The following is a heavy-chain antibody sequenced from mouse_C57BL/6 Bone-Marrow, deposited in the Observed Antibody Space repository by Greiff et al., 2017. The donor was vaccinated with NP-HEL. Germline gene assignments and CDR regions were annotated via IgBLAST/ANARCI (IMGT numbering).Heavy chain of an antibody. D-gene: IGHD1-1*01. CDR2: ISNGGGST. CDR3: ARFITTVVSPYFDV. Sequence: EVQRVESGGGLVQPGGSLKLSCAASGFTFSDYYMYWVRQTPEKRLEWVAYISNGGGSTYYPDTVKGRFTISRDNAKNTLYLQMSRLKSEDTAMYYCARFITTVVSPYFDVWGTGTTVTVSS. V-gene: IGHV5-12*01. J-gene: IGHJ1*03. CDR1: GFTFSDYY.